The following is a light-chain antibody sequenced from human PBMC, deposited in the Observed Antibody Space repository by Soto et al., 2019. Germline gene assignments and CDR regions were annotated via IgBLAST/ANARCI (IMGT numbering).Light chain of an antibody. CDR3: EAWDDSLNGVV. J-gene: IGLJ2*01. CDR2: SNN. V-gene: IGLV1-44*01. Sequence: QSVLTQTPSAYGTPGQRVNISCSGSSSNIGSNNVNWYQQLPGTAPKLLIYSNNQRPSGVPDRFSGSKSGTSASLAISGLQSEDEADYYCEAWDDSLNGVVFGGGTQLTVL. CDR1: SSNIGSNN.